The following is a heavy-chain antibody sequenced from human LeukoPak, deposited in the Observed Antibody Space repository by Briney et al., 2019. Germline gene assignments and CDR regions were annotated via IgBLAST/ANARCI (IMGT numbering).Heavy chain of an antibody. Sequence: GGSLRLSCAASGFTFSSYSMNWVRQAPGKGLGWVSSISSSSSYIYYADSVKGRFTISRDNAKNSLYLQMNSLRAEDTAVYYCARDRAPGYSYPLDYWGQGTLVTVSS. CDR3: ARDRAPGYSYPLDY. CDR2: ISSSSSYI. J-gene: IGHJ4*02. D-gene: IGHD3-22*01. CDR1: GFTFSSYS. V-gene: IGHV3-21*01.